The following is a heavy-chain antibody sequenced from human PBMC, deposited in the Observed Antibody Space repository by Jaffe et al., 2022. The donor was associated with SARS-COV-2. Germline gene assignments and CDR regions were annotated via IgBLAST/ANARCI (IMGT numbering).Heavy chain of an antibody. D-gene: IGHD3-10*01. CDR2: IYPGDSDT. Sequence: EVQLVQSGAEVKKPGESLKISCKGSGYSFTSYWIGWVRQMPGKGLEWMGIIYPGDSDTRYSPSFQGQVTISADKSISTAYLQWSSLKASDTAMYYCARRDDYYGSGSYYYYFDYWGQGTLVTVSS. CDR1: GYSFTSYW. J-gene: IGHJ4*02. V-gene: IGHV5-51*01. CDR3: ARRDDYYGSGSYYYYFDY.